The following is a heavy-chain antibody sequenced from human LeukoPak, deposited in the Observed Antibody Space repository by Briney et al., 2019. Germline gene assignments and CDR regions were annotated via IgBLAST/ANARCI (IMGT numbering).Heavy chain of an antibody. CDR2: INPNSGGT. Sequence: ASVKVSCKASGYTFTGYYMHWVRQAPGQGLEWMGRINPNSGGTNYAQKFQGRVTMTRDTSISTAYMELSRLRSDDTAVYYCARDRRELLRVFVYWGRGTLVTVSS. D-gene: IGHD1-26*01. CDR1: GYTFTGYY. J-gene: IGHJ4*02. V-gene: IGHV1-2*06. CDR3: ARDRRELLRVFVY.